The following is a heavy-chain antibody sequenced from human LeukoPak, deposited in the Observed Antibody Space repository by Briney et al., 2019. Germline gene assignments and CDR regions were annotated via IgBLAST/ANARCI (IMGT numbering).Heavy chain of an antibody. D-gene: IGHD2-2*01. J-gene: IGHJ4*02. Sequence: GRSLRLSCAASGFTFDDYAMHWVRQAPGKGLEWVSGISWNSGSIGYADSVKGRFSISRDNAKNSLYLQMNSLRAEDTAVYYCANSPYCSSTSCYGNDYFDYWGQGTLVTVSS. CDR1: GFTFDDYA. CDR2: ISWNSGSI. CDR3: ANSPYCSSTSCYGNDYFDY. V-gene: IGHV3-9*01.